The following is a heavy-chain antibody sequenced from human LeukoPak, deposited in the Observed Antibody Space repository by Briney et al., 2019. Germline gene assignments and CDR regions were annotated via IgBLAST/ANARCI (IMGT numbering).Heavy chain of an antibody. Sequence: SETLSLTCTVSGGSISSGGYYWSWIRQPPGKGLEWIGYIYHSGSTYYNPSLKSRVTISVDRSKNQFSLKLSSVTAADTAVYYCARDLSSGWYEAWYFDLWGRGTLVAVSS. CDR1: GGSISSGGYY. CDR3: ARDLSSGWYEAWYFDL. CDR2: IYHSGST. J-gene: IGHJ2*01. D-gene: IGHD6-19*01. V-gene: IGHV4-30-2*01.